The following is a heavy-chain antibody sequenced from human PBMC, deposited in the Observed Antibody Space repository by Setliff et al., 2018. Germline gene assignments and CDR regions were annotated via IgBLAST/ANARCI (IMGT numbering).Heavy chain of an antibody. CDR2: IHPSGST. D-gene: IGHD1-1*01. Sequence: SETLSLTCTVSGDSISSGSYHWSWIRKPAGKGLEWIGRIHPSGSTNYNPSLKSRVTISVGTSKNQFSLKVSSVTAADTAVYYCARTTGSTHNWLDPWGPGTLVTVSS. CDR3: ARTTGSTHNWLDP. J-gene: IGHJ5*02. V-gene: IGHV4-61*02. CDR1: GDSISSGSYH.